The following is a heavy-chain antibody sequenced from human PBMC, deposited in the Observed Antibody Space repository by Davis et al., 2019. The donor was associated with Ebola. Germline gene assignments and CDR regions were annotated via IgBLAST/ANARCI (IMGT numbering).Heavy chain of an antibody. V-gene: IGHV6-1*01. Sequence: PSETLSLTCAISGDSVSGKNGASNWIRQSPSRGLEWLGRTYYSSKWYNESALSVKSRITISADTAKNQLSLHLNSVTPEDTAVYYCARGWLRSAFDQWGQGTLVTVSS. J-gene: IGHJ4*02. CDR2: TYYSSKWYN. CDR1: GDSVSGKNGA. D-gene: IGHD5-12*01. CDR3: ARGWLRSAFDQ.